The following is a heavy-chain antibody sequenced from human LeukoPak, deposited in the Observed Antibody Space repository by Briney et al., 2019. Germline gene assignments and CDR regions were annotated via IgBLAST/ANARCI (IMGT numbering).Heavy chain of an antibody. J-gene: IGHJ4*02. D-gene: IGHD3-22*01. CDR2: IIPIFGTA. Sequence: SVMVSCKASGGTFSSYAISWVRQAPGQGLEWMGRIIPIFGTANYAQKFQGRVTITTDESTSTAYMELSSLRSEDTAVYYCARAGITMIVATSLDYWGQGTLVTVSS. CDR1: GGTFSSYA. V-gene: IGHV1-69*05. CDR3: ARAGITMIVATSLDY.